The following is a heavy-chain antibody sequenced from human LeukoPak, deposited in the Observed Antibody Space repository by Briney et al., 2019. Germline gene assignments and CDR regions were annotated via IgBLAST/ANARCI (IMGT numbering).Heavy chain of an antibody. CDR2: FHYSGTT. J-gene: IGHJ4*02. D-gene: IGHD7-27*01. V-gene: IGHV4-59*01. CDR3: ARVDANWGVVDY. CDR1: GFIFGDYA. Sequence: GSLRLSCTASGFIFGDYAMSWVRQAPGKGLEWIGYFHYSGTTNYNPSLKSRVTISLDTSKNQFSLKLSSVTAADTAVYYCARVDANWGVVDYWGQGTLVTVSS.